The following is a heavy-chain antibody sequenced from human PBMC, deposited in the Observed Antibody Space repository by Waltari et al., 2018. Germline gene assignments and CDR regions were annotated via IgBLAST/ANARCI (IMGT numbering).Heavy chain of an antibody. J-gene: IGHJ4*02. CDR2: IKSNGGNT. CDR1: GFTFDDYG. Sequence: EAQLVESGGGAVRPGGSLRLNCAASGFTFDDYGMTWIRRVPGRPMEWVYGIKSNGGNTAYAESVRGRFTISRDNARNSLFLQIDSLRVDDTAVYHCARGTRGGSHARGPFDYWGQGTQVTVSS. D-gene: IGHD1-26*01. V-gene: IGHV3-20*01. CDR3: ARGTRGGSHARGPFDY.